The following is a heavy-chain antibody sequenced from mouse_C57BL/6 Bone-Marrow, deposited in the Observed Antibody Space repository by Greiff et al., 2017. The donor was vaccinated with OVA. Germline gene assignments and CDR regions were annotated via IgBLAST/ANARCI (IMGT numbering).Heavy chain of an antibody. CDR3: ARFITTVVDHFDY. Sequence: VQLQQSGPELVKPGASVKISCKASGYTFTDYYMNWVKQSHGKSLEWIGDINPNNGGTSYNQKFKGKATLTVDKSSSTAYMELRSLTSEDSAVYYCARFITTVVDHFDYWGQGTTLTVSS. CDR2: INPNNGGT. J-gene: IGHJ2*01. CDR1: GYTFTDYY. V-gene: IGHV1-26*01. D-gene: IGHD1-1*01.